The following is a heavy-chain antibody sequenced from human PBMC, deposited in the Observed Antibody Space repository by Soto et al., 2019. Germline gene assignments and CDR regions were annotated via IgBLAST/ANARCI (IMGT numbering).Heavy chain of an antibody. J-gene: IGHJ6*02. CDR2: INHSGNT. Sequence: QVQLQQWGAGLLKPSETLSLTCSIYGGSFSGYYWSWIRQPPGKGLEWIGEINHSGNTNYNPSLKSRVTLSVDTSNNPFSLKLNSVTAADTAVYYCASSGPGVLNGFSYPDMDVWGQGTTVTVSS. CDR1: GGSFSGYY. D-gene: IGHD2-8*01. V-gene: IGHV4-34*01. CDR3: ASSGPGVLNGFSYPDMDV.